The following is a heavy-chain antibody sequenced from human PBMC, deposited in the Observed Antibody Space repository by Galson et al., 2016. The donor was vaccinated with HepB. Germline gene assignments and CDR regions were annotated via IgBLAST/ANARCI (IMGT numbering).Heavy chain of an antibody. CDR3: AKDGYYGSGSALYGMDV. CDR1: GFTFSSYA. V-gene: IGHV3-23*01. D-gene: IGHD3-10*01. Sequence: LRLSCTASGFTFSSYAMSWVRQAPGKGLEWVSGISGSGGRTYYADSVKGRFTISRDNSTNTLYLQMNSLRAEDTAVYYCAKDGYYGSGSALYGMDVWGQGTTVTVSS. J-gene: IGHJ6*02. CDR2: ISGSGGRT.